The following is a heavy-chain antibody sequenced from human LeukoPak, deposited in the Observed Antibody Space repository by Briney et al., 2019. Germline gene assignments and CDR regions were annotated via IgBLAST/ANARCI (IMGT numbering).Heavy chain of an antibody. CDR2: ISYDGSNK. CDR3: ARAQRKDV. Sequence: PGRSLRLSCAASGFTFSSYGMHWVRQAPGKGLEWVAVISYDGSNKYYADSVKGRFTISRDNAKNSLYLQMNSLRAEDTAVYYCARAQRKDVWGQGTTVTVSS. V-gene: IGHV3-30*03. D-gene: IGHD6-25*01. CDR1: GFTFSSYG. J-gene: IGHJ6*02.